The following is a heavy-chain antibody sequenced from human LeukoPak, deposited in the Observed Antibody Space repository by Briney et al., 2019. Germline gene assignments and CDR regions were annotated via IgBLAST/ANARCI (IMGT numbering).Heavy chain of an antibody. J-gene: IGHJ4*02. D-gene: IGHD1-26*01. CDR2: IYYSAST. CDR3: ARDRGMISGSYLDY. Sequence: SETLSLTCTVSGGSISSYYWSWIRQPPGKGLEWIGYIYYSASTNYNPSLKSRVTISVDTSKNQFSLKLSSVTAADTAVYYCARDRGMISGSYLDYWGQGTLVTVSS. CDR1: GGSISSYY. V-gene: IGHV4-59*01.